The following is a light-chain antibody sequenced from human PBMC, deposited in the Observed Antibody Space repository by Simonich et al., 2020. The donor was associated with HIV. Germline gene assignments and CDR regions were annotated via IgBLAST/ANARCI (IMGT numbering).Light chain of an antibody. Sequence: DIQMTQSPSAMSASVGARVTITCRASQSVSTWLAWYQQKPGKAPTLLIYKASTLQSGVPSRFSGSGFGTEFTLTISSLQPDDFATYYCQQYNNYRTFGQGTKVEMK. CDR1: QSVSTW. V-gene: IGKV1-5*03. J-gene: IGKJ1*01. CDR3: QQYNNYRT. CDR2: KAS.